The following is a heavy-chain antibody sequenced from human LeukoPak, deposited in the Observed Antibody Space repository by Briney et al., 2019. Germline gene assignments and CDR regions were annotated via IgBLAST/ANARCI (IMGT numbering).Heavy chain of an antibody. CDR1: GFTFGSYA. V-gene: IGHV3-23*01. D-gene: IGHD3-10*01. Sequence: GGSLRLSCAASGFTFGSYAMTWVRQAPGKGLEWVSSISGSGDSTYYADSVKGRFTISRDNSKNTLFLQMNSLRAEDTAIYYCAKGRGGYYYGSGTSADYWGQGTLVTVSS. CDR2: ISGSGDST. CDR3: AKGRGGYYYGSGTSADY. J-gene: IGHJ4*02.